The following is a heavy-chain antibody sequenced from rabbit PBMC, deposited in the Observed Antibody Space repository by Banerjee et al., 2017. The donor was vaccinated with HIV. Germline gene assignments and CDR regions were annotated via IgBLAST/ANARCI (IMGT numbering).Heavy chain of an antibody. CDR3: ARSGYGGSPNYDYATTFTL. CDR2: IYVGTLNT. D-gene: IGHD6-1*01. V-gene: IGHV1S45*01. Sequence: QEQLVESGGGLVRAEGSLKLSCTASGFDFTTNAICWVRQAPGKGPEWIGCIYVGTLNTWYATWAKGRFTISKPSSTTVALHLTSLTAADAATYFCARSGYGGSPNYDYATTFTLWGPGTLVTVS. J-gene: IGHJ4*01. CDR1: GFDFTTNA.